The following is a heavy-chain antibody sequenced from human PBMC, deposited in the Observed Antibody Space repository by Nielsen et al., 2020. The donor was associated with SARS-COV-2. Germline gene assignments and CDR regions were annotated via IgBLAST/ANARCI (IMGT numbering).Heavy chain of an antibody. Sequence: GESLKISCVVSGFTISTYGMSWVRQAPGKGLEWVSAISSSTYYVDSVKGRFTVSRDNSKNTLYLQMNSLRAEDTAVYYCAKRSGYTSGWYGDYWGQGTLVTVSS. CDR3: AKRSGYTSGWYGDY. V-gene: IGHV3-23*01. CDR2: ISSST. CDR1: GFTISTYG. J-gene: IGHJ4*02. D-gene: IGHD6-19*01.